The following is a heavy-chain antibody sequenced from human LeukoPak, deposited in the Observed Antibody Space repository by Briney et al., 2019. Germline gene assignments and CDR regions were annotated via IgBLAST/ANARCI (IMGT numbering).Heavy chain of an antibody. V-gene: IGHV4-34*01. CDR1: GMSLTDFQ. CDR2: INASGRT. CDR3: ARGDWGGYFDY. D-gene: IGHD3-16*01. J-gene: IGHJ4*02. Sequence: SETLSLTCIVYGMSLTDFQWGWIRQSPGKGLEWVGEINASGRTNYDPSLKTSVFISRDTSKRQFSLNLTPVTAADTALYYCARGDWGGYFDYWGQGIQVTVSS.